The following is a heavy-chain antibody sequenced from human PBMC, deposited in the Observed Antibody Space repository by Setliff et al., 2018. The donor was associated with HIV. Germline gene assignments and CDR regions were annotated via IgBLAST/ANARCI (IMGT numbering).Heavy chain of an antibody. CDR1: GGTFSSYA. D-gene: IGHD3-22*01. Sequence: SVKVSCKATGGTFSSYAMSWVRQAPGQGLEWMGAIIPMLGITNYAQKFQGRVTMIADKSTGTAYMDLSSLTSDDTAVYYCAARPGVDSSAYYDYYYMDVWGKGTTVTVSS. CDR2: IIPMLGIT. J-gene: IGHJ6*03. CDR3: AARPGVDSSAYYDYYYMDV. V-gene: IGHV1-69*10.